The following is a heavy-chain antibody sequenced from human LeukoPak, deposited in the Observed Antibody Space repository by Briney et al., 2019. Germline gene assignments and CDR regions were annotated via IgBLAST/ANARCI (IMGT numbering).Heavy chain of an antibody. CDR2: INHSGST. Sequence: SETLSLTCAVYGGSFSGYYWSWIRQPPGKGLEWIGEINHSGSTNYNPSLKSRVTISVDTSKNQFSLKLSSVTAADTAVYYCARGAKWAYLSYFDYRGQGTLVTVSS. J-gene: IGHJ4*02. CDR3: ARGAKWAYLSYFDY. D-gene: IGHD2-2*02. CDR1: GGSFSGYY. V-gene: IGHV4-34*01.